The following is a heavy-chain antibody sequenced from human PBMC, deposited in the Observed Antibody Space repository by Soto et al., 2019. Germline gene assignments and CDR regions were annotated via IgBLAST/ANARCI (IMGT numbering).Heavy chain of an antibody. J-gene: IGHJ6*02. Sequence: SETLSLTCAVSGGSISSSNWWSWVRQPPGKGLEWIGEIYHSGSTNYNPSLKSRVTISVDKSKNQFSLKLSSVTAADTAVYYCARVMDDYGDYGYYYGMDVWGQGTTVTVSS. CDR2: IYHSGST. D-gene: IGHD4-17*01. V-gene: IGHV4-4*02. CDR1: GGSISSSNW. CDR3: ARVMDDYGDYGYYYGMDV.